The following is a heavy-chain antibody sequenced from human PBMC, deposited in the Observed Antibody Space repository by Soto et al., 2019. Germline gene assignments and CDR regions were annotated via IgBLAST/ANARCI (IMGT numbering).Heavy chain of an antibody. J-gene: IGHJ4*02. CDR2: IYNTGST. V-gene: IGHV4-59*01. CDR3: ARVRYGGYVDY. Sequence: SETLSLTCTVSGDSINSYYWSWIRQPPGKVLEWIGYIYNTGSTNLNPSLESRVTLSVDTSKNQFSLNINSVTAADTAVYFCARVRYGGYVDYWGQGTLVTVSS. CDR1: GDSINSYY. D-gene: IGHD2-15*01.